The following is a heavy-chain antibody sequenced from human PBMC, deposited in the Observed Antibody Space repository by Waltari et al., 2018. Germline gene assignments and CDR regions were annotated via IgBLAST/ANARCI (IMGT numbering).Heavy chain of an antibody. Sequence: EVQLVQSGAEVKKPGESLKISCKGSGYSFTSYWTGRVPQMPGKGLEWMGIIYPGDSDTRYSPSFQGQVTISADKSISTAYLQWSSLKASDTAMYYCARRYDILTGYYHFDYWGQGTLVTVSS. D-gene: IGHD3-9*01. CDR3: ARRYDILTGYYHFDY. V-gene: IGHV5-51*01. CDR1: GYSFTSYW. J-gene: IGHJ4*02. CDR2: IYPGDSDT.